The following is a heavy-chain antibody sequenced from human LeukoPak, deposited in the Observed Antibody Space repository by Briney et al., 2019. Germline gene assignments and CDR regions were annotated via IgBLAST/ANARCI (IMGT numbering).Heavy chain of an antibody. CDR3: ARDGGRY. D-gene: IGHD2-15*01. Sequence: GGSLRLSCAASGFTFSSYAMHWVRQAPGKGLEWVAVISYDGSNKYYADSVKGRFTISRDNSRNTLYLQMNSLRAEDTAVYCCARDGGRYWGQGTLVTVSS. CDR2: ISYDGSNK. J-gene: IGHJ4*02. CDR1: GFTFSSYA. V-gene: IGHV3-30-3*01.